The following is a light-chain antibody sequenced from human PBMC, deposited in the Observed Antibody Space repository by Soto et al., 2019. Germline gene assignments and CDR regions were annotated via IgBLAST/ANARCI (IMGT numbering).Light chain of an antibody. CDR3: QQRSNWPPYT. Sequence: EIVLTQSPATLSLSPGERATVSCRASQSVSSYLAWYQQKPGQAPRLLIYDAFNRATGIPARFSGSGSGTDFTLTISSLEPEDFAVYYCQQRSNWPPYTFGQGTKLEIK. J-gene: IGKJ2*01. CDR2: DAF. CDR1: QSVSSY. V-gene: IGKV3-11*01.